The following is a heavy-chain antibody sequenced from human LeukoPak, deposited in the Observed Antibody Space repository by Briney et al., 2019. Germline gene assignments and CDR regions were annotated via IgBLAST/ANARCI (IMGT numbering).Heavy chain of an antibody. CDR1: GFTVSSNY. V-gene: IGHV3-53*01. Sequence: PGGSLRLSCAASGFTVSSNYMSWVRQAPGKGLEWVSVIYSGGSTYYADSVKGRFTISRDNSKNTLYLQMNSLRAEDTAVYYCARDQWGVGIAARPGNYYYYYMDVWGKGTTVTVSS. CDR2: IYSGGST. CDR3: ARDQWGVGIAARPGNYYYYYMDV. J-gene: IGHJ6*03. D-gene: IGHD6-6*01.